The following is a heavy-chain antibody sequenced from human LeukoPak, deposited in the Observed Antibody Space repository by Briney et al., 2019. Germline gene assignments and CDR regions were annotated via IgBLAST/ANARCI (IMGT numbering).Heavy chain of an antibody. Sequence: PGGSLRLSCAASGFTFTNTWMSWVRQAPGKGLEWVGRIKSKTDGGATDYAAPVKGRFTISRHESEDTLYLQMTSLRTEDTAVYYCTTDRFDWGQGTLVTVSS. CDR3: TTDRFD. J-gene: IGHJ4*02. V-gene: IGHV3-15*01. CDR2: IKSKTDGGAT. CDR1: GFTFTNTW.